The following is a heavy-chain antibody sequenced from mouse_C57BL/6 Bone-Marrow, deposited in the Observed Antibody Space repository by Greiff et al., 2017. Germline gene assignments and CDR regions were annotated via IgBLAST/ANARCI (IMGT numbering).Heavy chain of an antibody. CDR2: ISSGGSYT. CDR1: GFTFSSYG. J-gene: IGHJ2*01. V-gene: IGHV5-6*01. CDR3: ARHDAGDYFDY. Sequence: EVQLVESGGDLVKPGGSLKLSCAASGFTFSSYGMSWVRQTPDKRLEWVATISSGGSYTYYTDSVKGRVTISRDKAKNTLYLQMSSLKSEDTAMYYCARHDAGDYFDYWGRGTTPTVSA.